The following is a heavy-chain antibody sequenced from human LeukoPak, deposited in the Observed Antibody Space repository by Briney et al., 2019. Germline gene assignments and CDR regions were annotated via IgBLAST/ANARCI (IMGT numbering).Heavy chain of an antibody. D-gene: IGHD1-1*01. CDR1: GFALNSTY. CDR2: IYSGGST. CDR3: ARLPGGRQLN. Sequence: GSLKLSFAASGFALNSTYMSWVRPAPGKGLDWVSVIYSGGSTYYADSVKGRFTISRDNSKNMVYLQMNSLRAEDTAVYYCARLPGGRQLNWGQGTLVTVSS. V-gene: IGHV3-53*01. J-gene: IGHJ4*02.